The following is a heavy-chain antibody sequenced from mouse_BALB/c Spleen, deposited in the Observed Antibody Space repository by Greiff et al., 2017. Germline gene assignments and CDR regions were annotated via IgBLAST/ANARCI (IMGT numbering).Heavy chain of an antibody. D-gene: IGHD2-12*01. CDR2: INSNGGST. CDR1: GFTFSSYG. Sequence: EVKLVESGGGLVQPGGSLKLSCAASGFTFSSYGMSWVRQTPDKRLELVATINSNGGSTYYPASVKGRFTISRDNAKNTLYLQMSRLKSEDTAMYYCARDYDDAMDYWGQGTSVTVSS. V-gene: IGHV5-6-3*01. J-gene: IGHJ4*01. CDR3: ARDYDDAMDY.